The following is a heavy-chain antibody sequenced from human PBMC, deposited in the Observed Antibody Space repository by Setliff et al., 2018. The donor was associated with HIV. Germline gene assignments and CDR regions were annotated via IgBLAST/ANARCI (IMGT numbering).Heavy chain of an antibody. CDR2: IYISGST. Sequence: PSETLSLTCTVSGGSISSGNYYWNWIRQPAGKGLEWTGRIYISGSTNYNPSIESRVTISLDTSKNQFSLKLSSVTAADTAVYYCAREDYYDSSGDAFDIWGQGTMVTVSS. V-gene: IGHV4-61*02. D-gene: IGHD3-22*01. J-gene: IGHJ3*02. CDR3: AREDYYDSSGDAFDI. CDR1: GGSISSGNYY.